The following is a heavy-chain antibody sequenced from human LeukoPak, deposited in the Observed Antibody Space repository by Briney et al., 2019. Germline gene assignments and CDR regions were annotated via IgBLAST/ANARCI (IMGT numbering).Heavy chain of an antibody. Sequence: GGSLRLSCVASGFIASSNYMSWVRQAPGKGLEWVSVIYSGGRTYYADSVKGRFTISRDNSKSTLYLQMNSLRAEDTAVYYCARGDVYFDYWGQGTLVTVSS. CDR2: IYSGGRT. D-gene: IGHD2-21*02. CDR3: ARGDVYFDY. CDR1: GFIASSNY. V-gene: IGHV3-53*01. J-gene: IGHJ4*02.